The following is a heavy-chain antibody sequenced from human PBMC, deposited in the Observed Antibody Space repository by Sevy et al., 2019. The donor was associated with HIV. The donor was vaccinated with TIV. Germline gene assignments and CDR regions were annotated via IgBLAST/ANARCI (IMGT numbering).Heavy chain of an antibody. CDR1: GFTFDTYT. CDR2: ISFSSSYI. D-gene: IGHD3-22*01. J-gene: IGHJ3*02. CDR3: AREVSSPCYYDIAGYGDEAFDI. V-gene: IGHV3-21*01. Sequence: GGSLRLSCAASGFTFDTYTMNWVRQAPGKGLEWVSSISFSSSYIYYADSVKGRFTISRDNAKSSLYLQMNSLRADDTAVYYCAREVSSPCYYDIAGYGDEAFDIWGQGTMVTVSS.